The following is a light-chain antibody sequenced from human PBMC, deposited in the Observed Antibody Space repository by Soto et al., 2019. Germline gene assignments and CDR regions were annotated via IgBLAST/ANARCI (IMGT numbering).Light chain of an antibody. V-gene: IGKV3-20*01. J-gene: IGKJ5*01. CDR1: QSVSSSS. CDR3: QQYGSSPIT. Sequence: EIVLTQSPGTLSLSPGEGATLSCRASQSVSSSSLAWYQQKPGQAPRLLIYGASSGATGIPDRFSGSGSGTDFTLTISRLEPVDFAVYYWQQYGSSPITFGQGTRLEIK. CDR2: GAS.